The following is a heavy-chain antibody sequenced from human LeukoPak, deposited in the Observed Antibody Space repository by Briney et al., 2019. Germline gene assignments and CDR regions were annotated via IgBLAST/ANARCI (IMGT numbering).Heavy chain of an antibody. CDR1: GGSISSSNW. V-gene: IGHV4-4*02. J-gene: IGHJ5*02. CDR3: ARVMVSWFDP. CDR2: IYHSGST. D-gene: IGHD1-14*01. Sequence: PSETLSLTCAVSGGSISSSNWWSWVRQPPGKGLEWIGEIYHSGSTNYNPSLKSRVTKSVDKSKNQFSLKLSSVTAADTAVYYCARVMVSWFDPWGQGTLVTVSS.